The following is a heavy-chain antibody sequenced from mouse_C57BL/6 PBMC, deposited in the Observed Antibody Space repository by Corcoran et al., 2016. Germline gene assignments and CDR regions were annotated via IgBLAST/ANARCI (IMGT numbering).Heavy chain of an antibody. Sequence: DVQLQESGPGLMKPSQSLSLTCSVTGYSITSGYYWNWIRQFPGNKLEWMGYISYDGSNNYNPSLKNRISITRDTSKNQFFLKLNSVTTEDTATYYCARALSIYHGGFAYWGQGTLVTVSA. J-gene: IGHJ3*01. CDR2: ISYDGSN. CDR3: ARALSIYHGGFAY. CDR1: GYSITSGYY. V-gene: IGHV3-6*01. D-gene: IGHD2-1*01.